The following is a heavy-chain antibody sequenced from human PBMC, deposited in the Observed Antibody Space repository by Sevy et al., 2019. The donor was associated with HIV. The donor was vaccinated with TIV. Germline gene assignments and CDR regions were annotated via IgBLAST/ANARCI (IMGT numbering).Heavy chain of an antibody. Sequence: GGYLRLSCAASGFTFSDYYMSWIRQAPGKGLEWVSYISSSGSTIYYADSVKGRFTISRDNAKNSLYLQMNSLRTEDTAVYYCARDPDSGSYRDYWGQGTLVTVSS. J-gene: IGHJ4*02. D-gene: IGHD1-26*01. V-gene: IGHV3-11*01. CDR2: ISSSGSTI. CDR3: ARDPDSGSYRDY. CDR1: GFTFSDYY.